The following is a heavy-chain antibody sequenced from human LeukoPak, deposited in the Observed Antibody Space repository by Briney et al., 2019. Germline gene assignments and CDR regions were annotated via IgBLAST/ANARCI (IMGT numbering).Heavy chain of an antibody. CDR2: IYYSGST. J-gene: IGHJ4*02. CDR1: GGSISSSSYY. V-gene: IGHV4-39*07. CDR3: ARDRDGVTDY. Sequence: PSETLSLTCTVSGGSISSSSYYWGWIRQPPGKGLEWIGSIYYSGSTYYNPSLKSRVTISVDTSKNQFSLKLSSVTAADTAVYYCARDRDGVTDYWGQGTLVTVSS. D-gene: IGHD3-3*01.